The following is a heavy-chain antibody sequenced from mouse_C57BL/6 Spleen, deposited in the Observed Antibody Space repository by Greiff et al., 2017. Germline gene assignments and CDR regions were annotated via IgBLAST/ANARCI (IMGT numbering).Heavy chain of an antibody. V-gene: IGHV5-6*01. Sequence: EVQRVESGGDLVKPGGSLKLSCAASGFTFSSYGMSWVRQTPDKRLEWVATISSGGSYTYYPDSVKGRFTLSRDNAKNTRYLQMSSLKSEDTAMYYCARHADYSNYGDYAMDYWGQGTSVTVSS. J-gene: IGHJ4*01. CDR3: ARHADYSNYGDYAMDY. CDR1: GFTFSSYG. D-gene: IGHD2-5*01. CDR2: ISSGGSYT.